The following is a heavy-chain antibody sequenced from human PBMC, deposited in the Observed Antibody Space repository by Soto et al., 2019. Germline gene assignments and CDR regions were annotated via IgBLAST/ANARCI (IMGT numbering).Heavy chain of an antibody. CDR3: ARVGTRWHLGYFDY. CDR2: IIPIFGTA. Sequence: GASVKVSCKASGGTFSSYAISWVRQAPGQGLEWMGGIIPIFGTANYAQKFQGRVTITADESTSTAYMELSSLRSEDTAVYYCARVGTRWHLGYFDYWGQGTLVTVSS. D-gene: IGHD1-1*01. CDR1: GGTFSSYA. J-gene: IGHJ4*02. V-gene: IGHV1-69*13.